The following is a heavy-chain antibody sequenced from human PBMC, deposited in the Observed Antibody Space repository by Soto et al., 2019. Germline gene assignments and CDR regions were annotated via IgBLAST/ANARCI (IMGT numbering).Heavy chain of an antibody. D-gene: IGHD3-22*01. V-gene: IGHV3-23*01. CDR2: ISGSGGST. CDR3: AKDRTITMIVVPHAFDI. CDR1: GFTSSSYA. Sequence: EVQLLESGGGLVQPGGSLRLSCAASGFTSSSYAMSWVRQAPEKGLEWGSGISGSGGSTYYADSVKGRFTISRDNSKNTLYLQMNSLRAEDTAVYYCAKDRTITMIVVPHAFDIWGRGTMVTVSS. J-gene: IGHJ3*02.